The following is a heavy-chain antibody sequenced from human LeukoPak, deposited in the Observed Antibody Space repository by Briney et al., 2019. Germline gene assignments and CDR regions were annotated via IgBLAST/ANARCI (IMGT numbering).Heavy chain of an antibody. CDR2: INPNSGGT. Sequence: GASVKVSCTASGYTFTVYYMHWVRQAPGQGLEWMGWINPNSGGTNYAQKFQGRVTMTRDTSISTAYMELSRLRSDDTAVYYCARGAKWIQLWLEELDYWGQGTLVTVSS. V-gene: IGHV1-2*02. CDR3: ARGAKWIQLWLEELDY. J-gene: IGHJ4*02. CDR1: GYTFTVYY. D-gene: IGHD5-18*01.